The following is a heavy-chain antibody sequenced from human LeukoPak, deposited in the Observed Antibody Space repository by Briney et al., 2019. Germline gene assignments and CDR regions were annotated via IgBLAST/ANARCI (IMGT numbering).Heavy chain of an antibody. Sequence: PGGSLRLSCAPSGFTFSRYWMNWVRQAPGKGLEWVANIKQDGSEKYYVDSVKGRFTISRDNSENTLYLQMNSLRGEDTAVYYCARDGYSGSYYRLYYFFMDVWGKGTTVTVSS. V-gene: IGHV3-7*03. CDR1: GFTFSRYW. CDR3: ARDGYSGSYYRLYYFFMDV. D-gene: IGHD1-26*01. CDR2: IKQDGSEK. J-gene: IGHJ6*03.